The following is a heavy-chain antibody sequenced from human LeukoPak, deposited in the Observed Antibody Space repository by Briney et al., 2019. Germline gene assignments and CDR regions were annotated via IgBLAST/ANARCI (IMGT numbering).Heavy chain of an antibody. CDR3: ARHGIYVSGSYYNLLAYFFDY. V-gene: IGHV4-39*01. Sequence: SETLSLTCTVSGGSISSRSFYWRWIRQPPGKGLEWIGSIYYTGATNSNPSLKSRVTISVDTSKDQFSLKLSSVTAADTAVYYCARHGIYVSGSYYNLLAYFFDYWGRGALVTVSS. CDR2: IYYTGAT. D-gene: IGHD3-10*01. CDR1: GGSISSRSFY. J-gene: IGHJ4*02.